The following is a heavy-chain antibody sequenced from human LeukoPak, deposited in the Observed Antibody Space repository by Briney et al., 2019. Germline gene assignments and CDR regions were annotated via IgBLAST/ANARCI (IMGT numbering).Heavy chain of an antibody. CDR3: ARGTGRSPVDAFDI. V-gene: IGHV4-61*08. Sequence: PSETLSLTCAVSGGSISSGGYSWSWIRQPPGKGLEWIGYIYYSGSTNYNPSLKSRVTISVDTSKNQFSLKLSSVTAADTAVYYCARGTGRSPVDAFDIWGQGTMVTVSS. CDR1: GGSISSGGYS. D-gene: IGHD7-27*01. J-gene: IGHJ3*02. CDR2: IYYSGST.